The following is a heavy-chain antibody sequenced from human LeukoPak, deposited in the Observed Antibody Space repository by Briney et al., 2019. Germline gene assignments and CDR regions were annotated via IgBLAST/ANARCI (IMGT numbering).Heavy chain of an antibody. CDR1: GGSLTSYY. J-gene: IGHJ6*03. CDR3: ARQVSGSDSTSNYYSYMDA. D-gene: IGHD2-15*01. CDR2: VYTTGSS. Sequence: SETLSLTCTVSGGSLTSYYWSWLRQPPGKGLEWIGYVYTTGSSNYNPSLKSRVSISVDTSKKQSSLKFSSVTAGDTAVYYCARQVSGSDSTSNYYSYMDAWGKGTTVTVSS. V-gene: IGHV4-59*08.